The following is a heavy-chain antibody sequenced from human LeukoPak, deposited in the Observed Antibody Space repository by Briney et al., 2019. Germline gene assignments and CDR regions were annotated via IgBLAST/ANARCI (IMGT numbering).Heavy chain of an antibody. D-gene: IGHD3-16*02. CDR1: GFTFNSFA. CDR2: ISGSDGSS. Sequence: PGGSLRLSCAASGFTFNSFAMNWVRQAPGKGLEWVSSISGSDGSSHYADFVKGRFTISRDNSKNTPHLKMNSLRPEDTAVYYCAKSLVGGGYTRYKGFDQWGQGTLVTVST. V-gene: IGHV3-23*01. J-gene: IGHJ4*02. CDR3: AKSLVGGGYTRYKGFDQ.